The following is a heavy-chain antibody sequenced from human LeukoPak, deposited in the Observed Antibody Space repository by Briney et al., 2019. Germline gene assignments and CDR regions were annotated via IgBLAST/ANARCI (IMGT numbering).Heavy chain of an antibody. V-gene: IGHV4-34*01. CDR3: ARGLAYYDFWSGYSGWFDP. D-gene: IGHD3-3*01. Sequence: SETLSLTCAVYGGSFSGYYWSWIRQPPGKGLEWIGEINHSGSTNYNPSLKSRVTISVDTSENQFSLKLSSVTAADTAIYYCARGLAYYDFWSGYSGWFDPWGQGIPVAVSS. J-gene: IGHJ5*02. CDR2: INHSGST. CDR1: GGSFSGYY.